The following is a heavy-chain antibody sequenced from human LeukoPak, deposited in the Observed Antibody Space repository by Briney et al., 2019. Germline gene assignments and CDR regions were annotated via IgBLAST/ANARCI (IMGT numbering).Heavy chain of an antibody. J-gene: IGHJ4*02. D-gene: IGHD3-10*01. Sequence: PSETLSLTCTVSGGSISSSSYYWGWIRQPPGKGLEWIGYVYSSGNTNYSPSLKGRAIISADTSKNQFSLKLTSVTAADTAVYYCVRDRELTYWGQGILVTVSS. CDR3: VRDRELTY. V-gene: IGHV4-61*01. CDR1: GGSISSSSYY. CDR2: VYSSGNT.